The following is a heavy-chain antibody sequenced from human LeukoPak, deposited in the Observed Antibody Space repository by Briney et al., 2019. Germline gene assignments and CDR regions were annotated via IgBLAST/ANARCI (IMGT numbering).Heavy chain of an antibody. J-gene: IGHJ6*02. V-gene: IGHV4-59*08. CDR3: ARTYYDILTGYYIPLDV. Sequence: SETLSLTCTVSGGSISSYYWSWIRQPPGKGLEWIGYIYYIGSTNYNPSLKSRVTISVDTSKNQFSLKLSSVAAADTAVYYCARTYYDILTGYYIPLDVWGQGTTVTVSS. CDR2: IYYIGST. D-gene: IGHD3-9*01. CDR1: GGSISSYY.